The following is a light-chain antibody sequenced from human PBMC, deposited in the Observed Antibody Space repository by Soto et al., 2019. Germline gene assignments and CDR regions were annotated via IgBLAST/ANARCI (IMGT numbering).Light chain of an antibody. CDR2: GAS. CDR3: QQGTT. V-gene: IGKV3-20*01. Sequence: EIVLTQSPGTLSLSPGERATLSCRASQSVTSSYLAWYQQTPGQAPRLLIYGASSRASGIPDRFSGSWSGTDFTLPIIRLEPADFAVYYCQQGTTFGGGTKVEIK. J-gene: IGKJ4*01. CDR1: QSVTSSY.